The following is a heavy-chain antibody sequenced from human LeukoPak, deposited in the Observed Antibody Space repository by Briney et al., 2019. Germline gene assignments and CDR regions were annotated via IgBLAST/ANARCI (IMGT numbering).Heavy chain of an antibody. V-gene: IGHV3-21*06. Sequence: PGGSLRLSCAASGFTFSSYEMNWVRQAPGKGLEWVSSISASSSYIHYSHSVEGRFTISRDNAKSSLYLQMNSLRAEDTAVYYCARVYSPLRFGEFFDYWGQGALVTVSS. D-gene: IGHD3-10*01. CDR3: ARVYSPLRFGEFFDY. J-gene: IGHJ4*02. CDR2: ISASSSYI. CDR1: GFTFSSYE.